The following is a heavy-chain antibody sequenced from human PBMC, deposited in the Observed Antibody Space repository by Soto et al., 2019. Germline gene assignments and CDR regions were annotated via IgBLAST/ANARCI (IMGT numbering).Heavy chain of an antibody. CDR2: INSDGSST. V-gene: IGHV3-74*01. Sequence: EVQLVEAGGGLVQPGGSLRLSCAASGFTFSRYWMHWVRHAPGKGLEWVARINSDGSSTTYGASVDEGRFTVSRDNAKNTLFLQVNRVRPEDTAVYYCTRVPTTADWYFDRWGRGTLVTVSS. J-gene: IGHJ2*01. CDR3: TRVPTTADWYFDR. CDR1: GFTFSRYW. D-gene: IGHD4-4*01.